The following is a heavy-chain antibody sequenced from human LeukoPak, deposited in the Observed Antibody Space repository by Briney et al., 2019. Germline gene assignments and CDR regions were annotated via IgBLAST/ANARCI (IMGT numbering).Heavy chain of an antibody. V-gene: IGHV3-21*01. Sequence: GGSLRLSCAASGFTFSSYSMNWVRQAPGKGLEWVSSVSSTSNYIYYADSVKGRFTISRDNAKNSLYLQMNSLRAEDTAVYYCARGLEWLGTYYFDYWGQGTLVTVPS. CDR1: GFTFSSYS. CDR3: ARGLEWLGTYYFDY. J-gene: IGHJ4*02. CDR2: VSSTSNYI. D-gene: IGHD6-19*01.